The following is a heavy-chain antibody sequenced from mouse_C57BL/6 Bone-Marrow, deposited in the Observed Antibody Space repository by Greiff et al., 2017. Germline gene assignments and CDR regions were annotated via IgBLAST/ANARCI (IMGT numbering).Heavy chain of an antibody. J-gene: IGHJ2*01. CDR3: ERWGSIYYGNYYFDY. CDR1: GYTFTSYG. Sequence: VQLQQSGAELARPGASVKLSCKASGYTFTSYGISWVKQRTGQGLEWIGEIYPRSGNTYYNEKFKGKATLTADKSSSTAYMELRSLTSEDSAVYFCERWGSIYYGNYYFDYWGQGTTLTVSS. D-gene: IGHD2-1*01. CDR2: IYPRSGNT. V-gene: IGHV1-81*01.